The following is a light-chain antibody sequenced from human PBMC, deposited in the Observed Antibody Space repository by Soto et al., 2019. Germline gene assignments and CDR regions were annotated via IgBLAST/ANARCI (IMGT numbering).Light chain of an antibody. CDR2: ATS. Sequence: DIQMTQSPSSLSAAVGDSVTITCRASQDINKYLNWYHQTPGKAHKLLVFATSTLHNGVPSRFSGSRSGTDFSLTITILQPEDFATYYCQQSYSSPYTFGQGTKLEIK. CDR3: QQSYSSPYT. V-gene: IGKV1-39*01. CDR1: QDINKY. J-gene: IGKJ2*01.